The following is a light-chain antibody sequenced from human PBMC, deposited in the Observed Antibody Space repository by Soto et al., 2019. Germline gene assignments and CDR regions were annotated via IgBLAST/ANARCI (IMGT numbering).Light chain of an antibody. CDR2: GAS. Sequence: IVLTHSPGTLSLSPRERATLSCRASQSCSSYLAWYQQKPGQAPRLLMYGASSRATGTPDRFSGSASGTDFTLTINSLQPEDFATYYCQQLNSYPLTFGQGTKVDIK. CDR3: QQLNSYPLT. V-gene: IGKV3-20*01. CDR1: QSCSSY. J-gene: IGKJ1*01.